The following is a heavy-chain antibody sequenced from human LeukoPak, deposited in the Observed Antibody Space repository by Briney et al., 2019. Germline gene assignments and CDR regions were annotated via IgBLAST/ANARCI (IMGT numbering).Heavy chain of an antibody. J-gene: IGHJ3*02. CDR2: IYYSGST. D-gene: IGHD5-18*01. CDR1: GGSLSSSSYY. Sequence: SETLSHTCTVSGGSLSSSSYYWAWIRQPPGKGLEWIGSIYYSGSTDYNPSLKSRVTISVDTSKNQFSLKLSSVTAADMAVYNCARLGGYSYGYSGAFDIWGQGTMVTVSS. V-gene: IGHV4-39*01. CDR3: ARLGGYSYGYSGAFDI.